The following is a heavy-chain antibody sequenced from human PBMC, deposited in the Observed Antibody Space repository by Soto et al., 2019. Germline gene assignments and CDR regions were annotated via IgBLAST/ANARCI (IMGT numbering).Heavy chain of an antibody. CDR2: INHSGST. V-gene: IGHV4-34*01. CDR3: ARGLPAYTGYYYYMDV. J-gene: IGHJ6*03. CDR1: GGSFSGYY. Sequence: SETLSLTCAVYGGSFSGYYWSWIRQPPGKGLEWIGEINHSGSTNYNPSPKSRVTISVDTSKNQFSLKLSSVTAADTAVYYCARGLPAYTGYYYYMDVWGKGTTVTVSS. D-gene: IGHD2-2*02.